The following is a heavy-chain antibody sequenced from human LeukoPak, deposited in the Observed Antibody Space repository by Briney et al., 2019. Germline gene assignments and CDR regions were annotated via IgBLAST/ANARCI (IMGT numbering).Heavy chain of an antibody. CDR3: ARRRDCGGDCYSDNWFDP. J-gene: IGHJ5*02. Sequence: GEPLKISCKGSGYSFTSYWIGWVRQMPGKGLEWMGIIYPGDSETRYSTSFQGQVTILADKSISTADLQWSSLKASDTAMYYCARRRDCGGDCYSDNWFDPWGQGTLVTVSS. CDR2: IYPGDSET. V-gene: IGHV5-51*01. CDR1: GYSFTSYW. D-gene: IGHD2-21*02.